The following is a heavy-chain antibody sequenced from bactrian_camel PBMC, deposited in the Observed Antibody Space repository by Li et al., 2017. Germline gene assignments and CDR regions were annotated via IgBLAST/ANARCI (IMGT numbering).Heavy chain of an antibody. CDR3: VRDISTLDDNWDGIEGVFAY. V-gene: IGHV3S1*01. J-gene: IGHJ4*01. CDR2: INSGRGTA. D-gene: IGHD3*01. Sequence: HVQLVESGGGQVQPGGSLRLSCAASGFTFGSYWMYWVRQAPGKGLDWVSTINSGRGTAYEADSVSGRFTISRDNAKNTLYLQMNALKLEDTAVYYCVRDISTLDDNWDGIEGVFAYWGQGTQVTVS. CDR1: GFTFGSYW.